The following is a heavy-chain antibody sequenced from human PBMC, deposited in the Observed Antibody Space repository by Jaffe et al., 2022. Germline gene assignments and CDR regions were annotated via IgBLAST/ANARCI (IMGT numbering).Heavy chain of an antibody. CDR3: TGGDDAFDI. Sequence: EVQLVESGGGLVQPGRSLRLSCTASGFTFGDYAMSWVRQAPGKGLEWVGFIRSKAYGGTTEYAASVKGRFTISRDDSKSIAYLQMNSLKTEDTAVYYCTGGDDAFDIWGQGTMVTVSS. CDR1: GFTFGDYA. D-gene: IGHD3-16*01. J-gene: IGHJ3*02. V-gene: IGHV3-49*04. CDR2: IRSKAYGGTT.